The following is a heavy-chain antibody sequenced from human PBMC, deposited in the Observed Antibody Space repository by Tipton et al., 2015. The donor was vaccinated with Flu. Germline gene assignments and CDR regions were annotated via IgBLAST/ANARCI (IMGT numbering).Heavy chain of an antibody. V-gene: IGHV1-18*01. D-gene: IGHD2-21*01. J-gene: IGHJ4*02. CDR1: GYSCTTYG. Sequence: QVQLVQSGAEVKKPGASVKVSCKASGYSCTTYGISWVRQAPGQGLEWMGWISAYTENTNYASRFQGRVTLTTDTSTSTAYMEMRSLRSDDTAVYYCVRDMPQGSVVIPPPKRFDHWGQGTLVTVSS. CDR2: ISAYTENT. CDR3: VRDMPQGSVVIPPPKRFDH.